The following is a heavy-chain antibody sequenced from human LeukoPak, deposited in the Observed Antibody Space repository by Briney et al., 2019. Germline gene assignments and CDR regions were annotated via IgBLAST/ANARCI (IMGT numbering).Heavy chain of an antibody. CDR3: ARRENVYYYFDY. Sequence: SDTLSLTCAVSGYSITSSSWWGWIRQPPGKGLEWIGYIYHSGTTYYNPSLQSRVTMSVDTSKNQFSLKLSSVTAVDTAVYYCARRENVYYYFDYWGQGTLVTVSS. CDR2: IYHSGTT. V-gene: IGHV4-28*01. J-gene: IGHJ4*02. CDR1: GYSITSSSW. D-gene: IGHD3-10*01.